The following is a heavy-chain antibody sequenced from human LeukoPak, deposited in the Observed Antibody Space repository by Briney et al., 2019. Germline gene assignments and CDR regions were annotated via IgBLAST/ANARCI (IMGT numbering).Heavy chain of an antibody. CDR3: ARAGGAAAGIFDY. CDR2: IYHSGST. CDR1: GGSFSGYY. D-gene: IGHD6-13*01. Sequence: SETLSLTCAVYGGSFSGYYWSWIRQPPGKGLEWIGSIYHSGSTYYNPSLKSRVTISVDTSKNQFSLKLSSVTAADTAVYYCARAGGAAAGIFDYWGQGTLVTVSS. V-gene: IGHV4-34*01. J-gene: IGHJ4*02.